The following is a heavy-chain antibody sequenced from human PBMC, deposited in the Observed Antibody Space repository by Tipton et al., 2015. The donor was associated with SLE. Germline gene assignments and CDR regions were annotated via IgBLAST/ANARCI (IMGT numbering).Heavy chain of an antibody. CDR1: GGYFSGYY. D-gene: IGHD2-15*01. V-gene: IGHV4-34*01. CDR2: INHSGST. Sequence: TLSLTCAVYGGYFSGYYWSWIRQPPGKGLEWIGEINHSGSTNYNPSLKSRVTISVDTSKNQFSLKLSSVTAADTAVYYCARTPGNYYYMDVWGKGTTVTVSS. CDR3: ARTPGNYYYMDV. J-gene: IGHJ6*03.